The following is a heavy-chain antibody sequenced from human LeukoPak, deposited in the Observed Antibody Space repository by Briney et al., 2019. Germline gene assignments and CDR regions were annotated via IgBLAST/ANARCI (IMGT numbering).Heavy chain of an antibody. CDR1: GFTFSSYS. Sequence: GGSLRLSCAASGFTFSSYSMNWVRQAPGKGLEWVSYISSSSTIYYADSVKGRFTISRDNAKNSLYLQMNSLRAEDTAVYYCARDKRGYGSGSYYTPLDAFDIWGQGTMVTVSS. D-gene: IGHD3-10*01. V-gene: IGHV3-48*04. J-gene: IGHJ3*02. CDR3: ARDKRGYGSGSYYTPLDAFDI. CDR2: ISSSSTI.